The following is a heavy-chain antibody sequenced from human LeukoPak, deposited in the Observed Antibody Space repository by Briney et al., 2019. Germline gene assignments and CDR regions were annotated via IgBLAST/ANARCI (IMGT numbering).Heavy chain of an antibody. CDR1: GFTFSSYG. CDR2: ISYDGSNK. J-gene: IGHJ4*02. Sequence: GGSLRLSCAASGFTFSSYGMHWVRQAPGKGLEWVAVISYDGSNKYYADSVKGRFTISRDNSKNTLYLQMNSLRAEDTAVYYCAKDSSYYYDSRGYFDYWGQGTLVTVSS. V-gene: IGHV3-30*18. CDR3: AKDSSYYYDSRGYFDY. D-gene: IGHD3-22*01.